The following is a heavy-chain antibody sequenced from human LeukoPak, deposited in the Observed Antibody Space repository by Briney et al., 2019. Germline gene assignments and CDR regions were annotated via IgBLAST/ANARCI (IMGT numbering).Heavy chain of an antibody. CDR2: ISSSGSTI. CDR3: ARAGRLLEKLYYFDY. D-gene: IGHD3-3*01. Sequence: GGSLRLSRAASGFTFSDYYMSWIRQAPGKGLEWVSYISSSGSTIYYADSVKGRFTISRDNAKNSLYLQMNSLRAEDTAVYYCARAGRLLEKLYYFDYWGQGTLVTVSS. CDR1: GFTFSDYY. J-gene: IGHJ4*02. V-gene: IGHV3-11*04.